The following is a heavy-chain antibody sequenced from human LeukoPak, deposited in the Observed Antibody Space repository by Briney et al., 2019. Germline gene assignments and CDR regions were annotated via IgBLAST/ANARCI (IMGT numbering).Heavy chain of an antibody. Sequence: SQTLSLTCTVSGGSISSGDYYWSWIRQHPGKGLEWIGYIYYSGSTNYNPSLKSRVTISVDTSKNQFSLKLSSVTAADTAVYYCASGPSYDAFDIWGQGTMVTVSS. V-gene: IGHV4-31*03. CDR3: ASGPSYDAFDI. CDR2: IYYSGST. CDR1: GGSISSGDYY. J-gene: IGHJ3*02.